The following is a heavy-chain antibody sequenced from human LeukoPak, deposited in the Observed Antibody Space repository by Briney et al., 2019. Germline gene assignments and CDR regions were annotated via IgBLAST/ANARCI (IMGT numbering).Heavy chain of an antibody. CDR2: IRPRGGAT. V-gene: IGHV1-46*01. CDR1: GYTFTSFY. CDR3: ATERPGSGGFEK. J-gene: IGHJ4*02. D-gene: IGHD3-3*01. Sequence: ASVKVSCKASGYTFTSFYIHWVRQAPGQGLEWMGIIRPRGGATNYAQTFRGRVTLTRDTSTSTLYMDMSSLSFEDTAFYYCATERPGSGGFEKWGQGTLVTVSS.